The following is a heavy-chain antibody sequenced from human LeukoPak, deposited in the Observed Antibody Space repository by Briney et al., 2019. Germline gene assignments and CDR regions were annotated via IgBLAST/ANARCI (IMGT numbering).Heavy chain of an antibody. Sequence: GGSVRLSCAAYGFTFSDYYMSWVRQAPGKGLEWVSYISSSGSTIYYADSVKGRFTISRDNAKNSLYLQMNSLRAEDTAVYYCARDLYFRGDLDYWGQGTLVTVSS. CDR2: ISSSGSTI. J-gene: IGHJ4*02. V-gene: IGHV3-11*01. CDR3: ARDLYFRGDLDY. D-gene: IGHD3-16*01. CDR1: GFTFSDYY.